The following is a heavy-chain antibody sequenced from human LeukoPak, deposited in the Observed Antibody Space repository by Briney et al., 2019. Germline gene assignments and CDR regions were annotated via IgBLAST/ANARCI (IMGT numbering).Heavy chain of an antibody. D-gene: IGHD5-12*01. Sequence: GGSLRLSCAASGFTVSSNYMSWVRQAPGKGLEWVSVIYSGGSTYYADSVKGRFTVSRDNSKNTLYLQMNSLRAEDTAVYYCASGLDDIYGGYEIWGQGTLVTVSS. CDR2: IYSGGST. CDR3: ASGLDDIYGGYEI. V-gene: IGHV3-66*01. CDR1: GFTVSSNY. J-gene: IGHJ4*02.